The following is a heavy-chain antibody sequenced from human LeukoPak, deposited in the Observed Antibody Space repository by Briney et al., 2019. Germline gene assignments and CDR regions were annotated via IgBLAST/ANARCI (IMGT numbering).Heavy chain of an antibody. D-gene: IGHD2-2*01. CDR2: ISGSGGST. J-gene: IGHJ4*02. CDR1: GFTFSSYA. V-gene: IGHV3-23*01. CDR3: AKDLEGVPAAFRGGFDY. Sequence: PGGSLGLSCAASGFTFSSYAMSWLRQAPGKGLELVSAISGSGGSTYYADSVKGRFTISRDNSKNTLYLQMNSLRAEDTAVYYCAKDLEGVPAAFRGGFDYWGQGTLVTVSS.